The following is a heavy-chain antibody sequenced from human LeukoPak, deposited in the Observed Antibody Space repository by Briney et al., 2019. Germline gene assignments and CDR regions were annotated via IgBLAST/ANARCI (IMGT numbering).Heavy chain of an antibody. Sequence: GASVKVSCKASGGTFSSYAISWVRQAPGQGLEWMGRIIPILGIANYAQKFQGRVTITADKSTSTAYMELSSLRSEDTAVYYCARGPRDGLTVAYFDYWGQGTLVTVSS. D-gene: IGHD3-9*01. V-gene: IGHV1-69*04. CDR3: ARGPRDGLTVAYFDY. CDR2: IIPILGIA. CDR1: GGTFSSYA. J-gene: IGHJ4*02.